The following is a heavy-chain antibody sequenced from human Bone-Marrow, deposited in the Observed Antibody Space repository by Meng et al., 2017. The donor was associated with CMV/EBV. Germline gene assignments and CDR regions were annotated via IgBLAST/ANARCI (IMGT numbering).Heavy chain of an antibody. V-gene: IGHV3-15*01. CDR1: GFTFSNAW. J-gene: IGHJ1*01. Sequence: GESLKISCAASGFTFSNAWMSWVRQAPGKGLEWVGRIKSKTDGGTTDYAAPVKGRFTISRDDSKNTLYLQMNSLKPEDTAVYYCTTERARYFQHWGQGTLVTVSS. D-gene: IGHD4/OR15-4a*01. CDR3: TTERARYFQH. CDR2: IKSKTDGGTT.